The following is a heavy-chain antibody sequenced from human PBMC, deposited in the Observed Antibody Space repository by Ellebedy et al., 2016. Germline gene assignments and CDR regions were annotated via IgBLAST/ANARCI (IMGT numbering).Heavy chain of an antibody. J-gene: IGHJ4*02. V-gene: IGHV3-66*01. D-gene: IGHD3-10*01. Sequence: GESLKISCAASGFIVSSNYMSWVRQAPGKGLEWVATLYSGGTILYADSVKGRFTISRDNSKNRLYLQMNSLKVEDTATYYCANVGGSGSYYNGYWGLGTLVTVSS. CDR3: ANVGGSGSYYNGY. CDR1: GFIVSSNY. CDR2: LYSGGTI.